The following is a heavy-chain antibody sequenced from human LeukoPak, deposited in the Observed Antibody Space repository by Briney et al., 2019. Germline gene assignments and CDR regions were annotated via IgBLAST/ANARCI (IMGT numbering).Heavy chain of an antibody. CDR1: GFTFSTYT. D-gene: IGHD5-24*01. CDR2: VSYDGTNK. J-gene: IGHJ3*02. V-gene: IGHV3-30-3*01. Sequence: GGSLRLSRAASGFTFSTYTMHWVRRAPVKGLEWVAFVSYDGTNKNYADSVKGRFTISRDNSKNTLYLQMNSLRTEDTAVYYCARRMAANAFDIWGQGTMVTVSS. CDR3: ARRMAANAFDI.